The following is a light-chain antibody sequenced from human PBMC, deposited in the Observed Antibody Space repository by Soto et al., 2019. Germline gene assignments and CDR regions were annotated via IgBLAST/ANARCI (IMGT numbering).Light chain of an antibody. CDR2: AVS. CDR3: QQLNSYRLT. Sequence: DIQLTQSPSFLSASVGDRVTITCRASQGISSYFAWYQQKPGKDPKHLIYAVSTLQSGVPSRFSGSASGTEFSLTISSLQPEDCATYSCQQLNSYRLTFGGGTKGEIK. CDR1: QGISSY. J-gene: IGKJ4*01. V-gene: IGKV1-9*01.